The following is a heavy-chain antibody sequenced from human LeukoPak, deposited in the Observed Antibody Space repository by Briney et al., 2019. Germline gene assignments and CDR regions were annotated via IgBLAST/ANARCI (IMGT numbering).Heavy chain of an antibody. D-gene: IGHD3-3*01. V-gene: IGHV3-15*01. J-gene: IGHJ4*02. CDR2: IKSKTDGWTT. CDR1: GFTFSNAW. Sequence: PGGSLRLSCAASGFTFSNAWMSWVRQAPGKGLEWVGRIKSKTDGWTTDYAAPVKGRFTISRDDSKNTLYLQMNSLKTEDTAVYYCTTVHYDFWSGYENFDYWGQGTLVTVSS. CDR3: TTVHYDFWSGYENFDY.